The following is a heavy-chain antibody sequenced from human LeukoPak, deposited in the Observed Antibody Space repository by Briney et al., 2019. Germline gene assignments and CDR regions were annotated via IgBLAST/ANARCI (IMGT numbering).Heavy chain of an antibody. Sequence: SVKVSCKASGGTFSSYAISWVRQAPGQGLEWMGRIIPIFGIANYAQKFQGRVTITADKSTSTAYMELSSLRSEDTAVYYCARESYYDSSGYSSDYWGQGTLVTVSS. D-gene: IGHD3-22*01. CDR1: GGTFSSYA. J-gene: IGHJ4*02. CDR2: IIPIFGIA. CDR3: ARESYYDSSGYSSDY. V-gene: IGHV1-69*04.